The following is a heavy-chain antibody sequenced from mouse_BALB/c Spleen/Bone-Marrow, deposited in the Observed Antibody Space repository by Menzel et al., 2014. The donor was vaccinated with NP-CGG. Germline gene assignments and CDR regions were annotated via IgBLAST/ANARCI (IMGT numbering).Heavy chain of an antibody. CDR1: GYTFTSYW. CDR2: IYPGSGST. CDR3: RSYDYAMDY. Sequence: LQQSGSELVRPGASVKLSCKASGYTFTSYWMHWVRQRPGQGLEWIGNIYPGSGSTNYDEKFKSKATPTVDTSSSTAYMQLRSLTSEDSAVYYCRSYDYAMDYWGQGTSVTVSS. D-gene: IGHD1-1*01. V-gene: IGHV1S22*01. J-gene: IGHJ4*01.